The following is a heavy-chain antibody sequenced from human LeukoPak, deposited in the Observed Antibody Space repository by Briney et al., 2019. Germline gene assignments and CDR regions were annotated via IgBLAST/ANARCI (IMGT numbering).Heavy chain of an antibody. J-gene: IGHJ4*02. CDR1: GYSFTTYW. V-gene: IGHV5-51*01. CDR2: IYPDDSDV. D-gene: IGHD6-13*01. CDR3: ARPDSSSWHFDY. Sequence: GESLKISCKGSGYSFTTYWIGWVRQMPGKGLEWMGIIYPDDSDVRHSPSFQGQVTILADKSISTAYLQWSSLKASDTAMYFCARPDSSSWHFDYWGQGTLVTVSS.